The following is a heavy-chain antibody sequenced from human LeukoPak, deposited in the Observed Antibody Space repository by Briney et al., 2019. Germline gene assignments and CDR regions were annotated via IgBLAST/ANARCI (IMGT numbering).Heavy chain of an antibody. J-gene: IGHJ4*02. CDR2: IYTSGST. V-gene: IGHV4-61*02. D-gene: IGHD6-6*01. Sequence: SETLSLTCTVSGGSISSGSYYWSWIRQPAGKGLEWIGRIYTSGSTNYNPSLKSRVTISVDTSKNQFSLKLSSVTAADTAEYYCAQMGIAARIDYWGQGTLVTVSS. CDR1: GGSISSGSYY. CDR3: AQMGIAARIDY.